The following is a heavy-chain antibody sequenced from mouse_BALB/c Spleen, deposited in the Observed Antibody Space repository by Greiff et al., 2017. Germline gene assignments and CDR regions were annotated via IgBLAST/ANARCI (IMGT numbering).Heavy chain of an antibody. D-gene: IGHD2-3*01. V-gene: IGHV8-8*01. J-gene: IGHJ2*01. CDR1: GFSLSTSGMG. CDR2: IWWDDDK. CDR3: ARIDDGYFLDY. Sequence: QVTLKESGPGILQPSQTLSLTCSFSGFSLSTSGMGVGWIRQPSGKGLEWLAHIWWDDDKYYNTALKSGLTISKDTSKNQVFLKIASVDTADTATYYCARIDDGYFLDYWGQGTTLTVSS.